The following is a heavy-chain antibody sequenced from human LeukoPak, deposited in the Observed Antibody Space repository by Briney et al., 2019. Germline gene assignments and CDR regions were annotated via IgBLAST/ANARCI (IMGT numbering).Heavy chain of an antibody. J-gene: IGHJ4*02. CDR3: ATLLYFTPYSI. Sequence: GGSLRLSCVASGFTVSSNYMSWVRQAPGKGLEWVANIKQDGSEKYYVDSVKGRFTISRDNAKNSLYLQMNSLRAEDTAVYYCATLLYFTPYSIWGQGTLVTVSS. D-gene: IGHD2-2*02. V-gene: IGHV3-7*01. CDR2: IKQDGSEK. CDR1: GFTVSSNY.